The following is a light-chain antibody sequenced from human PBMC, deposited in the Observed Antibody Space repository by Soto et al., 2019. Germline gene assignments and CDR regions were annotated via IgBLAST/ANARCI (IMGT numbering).Light chain of an antibody. CDR1: SSNIGANP. Sequence: QSVLTQPPSASGTPGQRVTIYCSGRSSNIGANPVNWYQQLPGMAPTVLIYSNDQRPSGVPDRFSGSKSGTSASLAISGLQSEDEADYYCATWDHSVYGPVFGGGTKLTVL. V-gene: IGLV1-44*01. CDR3: ATWDHSVYGPV. J-gene: IGLJ2*01. CDR2: SND.